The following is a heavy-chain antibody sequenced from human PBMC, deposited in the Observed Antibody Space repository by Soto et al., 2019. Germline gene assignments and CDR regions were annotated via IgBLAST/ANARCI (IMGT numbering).Heavy chain of an antibody. Sequence: GGSLRLSCAASGFTFGSYLMHWVRQAPGKGLVWVSRMNTDGSITTYADSVKGRFTISRDNAKSTLFLQMNSLRADDTAVYYCARGGLEPVDYWGQGTLVTVSS. CDR3: ARGGLEPVDY. D-gene: IGHD1-1*01. CDR1: GFTFGSYL. CDR2: MNTDGSIT. J-gene: IGHJ4*02. V-gene: IGHV3-74*01.